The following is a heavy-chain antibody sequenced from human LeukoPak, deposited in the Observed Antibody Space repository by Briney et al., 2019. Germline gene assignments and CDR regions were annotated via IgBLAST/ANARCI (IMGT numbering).Heavy chain of an antibody. CDR2: IKQDGSEK. J-gene: IGHJ4*02. CDR3: ATRYNWGSY. V-gene: IGHV3-7*01. Sequence: PGGSLRLSCAASGFTFSIYLMSWFRQAPGKGLEWVANIKQDGSEKYYVGSVKGRFTISRDNAKNSLFLQMNSLRAEDTAVYYCATRYNWGSYWGQGTLVTVSS. D-gene: IGHD7-27*01. CDR1: GFTFSIYL.